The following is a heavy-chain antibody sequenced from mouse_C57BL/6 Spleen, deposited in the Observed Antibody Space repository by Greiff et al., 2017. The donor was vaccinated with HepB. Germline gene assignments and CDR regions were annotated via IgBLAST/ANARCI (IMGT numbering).Heavy chain of an antibody. V-gene: IGHV1-66*01. Sequence: QVQLQQSGPELVKPGASVKISCKASGYSFTSYYIHWVKQRPGQGLEWLGWIYPGSGNTKYNEKFKGKAPLTADTSSNTAYMQRSRRTSDDSAVYYCASNKGFAYWGQGTLVTVSA. CDR2: IYPGSGNT. J-gene: IGHJ3*01. CDR3: ASNKGFAY. CDR1: GYSFTSYY.